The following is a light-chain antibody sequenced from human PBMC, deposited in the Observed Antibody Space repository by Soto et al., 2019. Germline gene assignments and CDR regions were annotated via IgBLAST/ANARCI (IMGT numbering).Light chain of an antibody. V-gene: IGKV4-1*01. CDR3: QQYYTTPVT. Sequence: DIVMTQSPDSLSVSLGERATINCKSSQTVLYSSNYLAWYQQKAGQPPKLLIYWASTRESGVPDRFSGSGSGTDFTLTISRLQAEDVAVYYCQQYYTTPVTFGQGAKVEI. CDR1: QTVLYSSNY. CDR2: WAS. J-gene: IGKJ1*01.